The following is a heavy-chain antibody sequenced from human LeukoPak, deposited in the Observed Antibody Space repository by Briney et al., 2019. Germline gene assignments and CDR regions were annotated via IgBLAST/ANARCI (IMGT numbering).Heavy chain of an antibody. CDR2: TYSDGST. CDR1: GFTFSRNY. Sequence: GGSLRLSCAASGFTFSRNYMRWVRQAPGKGLEWVSLTYSDGSTSYTESVKGRFTISRDNSKNTLSLQLNSMRAEDTAVYYCARDGGSSTKEPTGGYYYYGMDVWGQGTTVTVFS. J-gene: IGHJ6*02. CDR3: ARDGGSSTKEPTGGYYYYGMDV. D-gene: IGHD1-1*01. V-gene: IGHV3-53*01.